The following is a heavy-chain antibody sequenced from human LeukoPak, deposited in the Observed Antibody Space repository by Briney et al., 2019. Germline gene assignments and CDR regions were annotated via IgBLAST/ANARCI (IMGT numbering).Heavy chain of an antibody. CDR2: FDPEDGET. CDR1: GYTLTELS. J-gene: IGHJ4*02. V-gene: IGHV1-24*01. D-gene: IGHD1-26*01. Sequence: PGASVKVSXKVSGYTLTELSMHWMRQAPGKGLERMGGFDPEDGETIYAQKFQGRVTMTEDTSTDTAYMELSSLRSEDTAVYYCATEVSGSPDYFDYWGQGTLVTVSS. CDR3: ATEVSGSPDYFDY.